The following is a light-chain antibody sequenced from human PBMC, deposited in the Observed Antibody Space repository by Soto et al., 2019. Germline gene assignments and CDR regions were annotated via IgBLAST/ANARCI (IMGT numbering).Light chain of an antibody. CDR2: DAS. CDR3: QQRSDSIT. CDR1: HSVTTH. Sequence: EIVFTQSPCTVSFSPVEMGTRPCRASHSVTTHLAWFQQRPGQTPRLLIYDASTRAPGIPARFSGRGSGADFTLTISSLEPEDFAVYYCQQRSDSITFGQGTRLEIK. V-gene: IGKV3-11*01. J-gene: IGKJ5*01.